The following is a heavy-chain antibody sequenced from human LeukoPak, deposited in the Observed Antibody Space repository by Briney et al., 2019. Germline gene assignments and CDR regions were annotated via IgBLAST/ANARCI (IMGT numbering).Heavy chain of an antibody. CDR1: GYTFTSYG. Sequence: ASVKVSCKASGYTFTSYGISWVRQAPGQGLEWMGWLSAYNGNTNYAQKLQGRVTMTTDTSTSTAYMELRSLRSDDTAVYYCARVYDSSGYYPLPSGMDVWGQGTTVTVSS. CDR2: LSAYNGNT. J-gene: IGHJ6*02. V-gene: IGHV1-18*01. CDR3: ARVYDSSGYYPLPSGMDV. D-gene: IGHD3-22*01.